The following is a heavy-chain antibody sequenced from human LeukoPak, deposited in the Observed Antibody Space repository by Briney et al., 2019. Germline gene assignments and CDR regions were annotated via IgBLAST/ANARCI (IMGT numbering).Heavy chain of an antibody. J-gene: IGHJ4*02. Sequence: PSEALSLTCTVSGGSISSSSDYWGWIRQAPGKGLEWIGSFFVSGSTHYNPSLRSRATLFVDTSKNQFSLKLTSMAAADEATYFCARQFATAAADTRGYFDYWGQGTVVAVSS. D-gene: IGHD6-25*01. CDR2: FFVSGST. CDR3: ARQFATAAADTRGYFDY. V-gene: IGHV4-39*01. CDR1: GGSISSSSDY.